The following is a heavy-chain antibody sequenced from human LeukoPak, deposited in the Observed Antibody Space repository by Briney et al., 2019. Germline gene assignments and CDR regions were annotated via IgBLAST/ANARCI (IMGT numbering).Heavy chain of an antibody. J-gene: IGHJ4*02. D-gene: IGHD1-26*01. CDR2: ISGSGGST. CDR1: GFTFSTYA. CDR3: AKVGVTAWYFDY. Sequence: GGSLRLSCAASGFTFSTYAMSWVRQAPGKGLEWVSGISGSGGSTYYADSLKGRFTISRDNSKNTLYLQVNSLRAEDTAVYYCAKVGVTAWYFDYWGQGALVTVSS. V-gene: IGHV3-23*01.